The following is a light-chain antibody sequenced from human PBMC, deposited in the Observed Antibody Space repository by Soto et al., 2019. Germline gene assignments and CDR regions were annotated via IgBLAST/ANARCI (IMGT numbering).Light chain of an antibody. CDR2: DIS. CDR1: SYDVGDYKY. CDR3: CSYAGSYPYV. V-gene: IGLV2-11*01. Sequence: QSALTQPRSVSGSPGQSVTISCTGTSYDVGDYKYVSWYRQHPGKAPKLMIYDISERPSGVPDRFSGSKSGNTASLTISGLQAEDEADYYCCSYAGSYPYVFGTGTKVTVL. J-gene: IGLJ1*01.